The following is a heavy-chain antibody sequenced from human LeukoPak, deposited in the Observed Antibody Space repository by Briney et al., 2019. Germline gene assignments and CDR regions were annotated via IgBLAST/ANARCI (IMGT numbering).Heavy chain of an antibody. CDR1: GFTFSSYE. D-gene: IGHD3-10*02. CDR3: AELGITMIGGV. V-gene: IGHV3-48*03. Sequence: QSGGSLRLSCAASGFTFSSYEMNWVRQAPGKGLEWVSYISSSGSTIYYADSVKGRFTISRGNAKSSLYLQMNSLRAEDTAVYYCAELGITMIGGVWGKGTTVTISS. J-gene: IGHJ6*04. CDR2: ISSSGSTI.